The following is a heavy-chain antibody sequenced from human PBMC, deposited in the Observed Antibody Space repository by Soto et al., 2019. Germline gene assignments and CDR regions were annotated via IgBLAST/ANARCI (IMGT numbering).Heavy chain of an antibody. CDR2: ISYSVVST. J-gene: IGHJ6*02. D-gene: IGHD6-19*01. V-gene: IGHV3-23*01. Sequence: GGSLRLSCAASGFTFSSYAMSWVRQAPGKGLEWVSAISYSVVSTYYADSVKGRFTISRDNSKNTLYLQMNSLRAEDTAVYYCAKGSSSGWAYYYYGMDVWGQGTTVTVSS. CDR1: GFTFSSYA. CDR3: AKGSSSGWAYYYYGMDV.